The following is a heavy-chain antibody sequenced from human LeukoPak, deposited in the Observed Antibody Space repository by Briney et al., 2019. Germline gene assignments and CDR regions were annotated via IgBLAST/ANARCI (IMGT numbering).Heavy chain of an antibody. V-gene: IGHV4-59*12. Sequence: SETLSLTCTVSGGSISNYYWSWIRQPPGKGLEWIGYIYYSGSTNYKSSLKSRVTISVDTSKNQFSLKLSSVTAADTAVYYCARPTIFEYYFDYWGQGTLVTVSS. J-gene: IGHJ4*02. CDR3: ARPTIFEYYFDY. CDR1: GGSISNYY. CDR2: IYYSGST. D-gene: IGHD3-9*01.